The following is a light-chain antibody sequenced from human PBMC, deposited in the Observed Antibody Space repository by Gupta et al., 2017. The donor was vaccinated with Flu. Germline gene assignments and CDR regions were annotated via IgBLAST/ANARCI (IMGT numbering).Light chain of an antibody. CDR1: QSVLYSSNNKNY. V-gene: IGKV4-1*01. CDR3: QQYYVSLPT. J-gene: IGKJ4*01. CDR2: WAS. Sequence: NCKSSQSVLYSSNNKNYLAWYQHKPGQPPKLLIYWASTRESGVPDRFSGSGSGTDFTLTISSLQAEDVAVYYCQQYYVSLPTFGGGTKVEIK.